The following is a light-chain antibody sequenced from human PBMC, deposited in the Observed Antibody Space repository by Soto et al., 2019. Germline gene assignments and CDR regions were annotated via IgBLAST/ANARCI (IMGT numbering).Light chain of an antibody. Sequence: IVLTKSTGTLSLSPGERATLSCRASQSIRSHYLAWYQQKPGQAPRLLISGAHNRAPGIPDRFSGSESGTDFTLRISRLEPEDFAVYYCQQYGSSVTFGQGAKVDNK. V-gene: IGKV3-20*01. CDR1: QSIRSHY. CDR3: QQYGSSVT. J-gene: IGKJ1*01. CDR2: GAH.